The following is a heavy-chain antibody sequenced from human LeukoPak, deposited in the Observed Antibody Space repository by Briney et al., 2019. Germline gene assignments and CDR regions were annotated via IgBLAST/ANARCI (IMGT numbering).Heavy chain of an antibody. V-gene: IGHV3-30*03. CDR3: ARVEVALSQEP. J-gene: IGHJ5*02. Sequence: GGSLRLSCAASGFTFSSYGMHWVRQAPGKGLEGVAVISYDGSNKYYADSVKGRFTISRDNSKNTLYLQMNSLRAEDTAVYYCARVEVALSQEPWGQGTLATVSS. CDR1: GFTFSSYG. CDR2: ISYDGSNK.